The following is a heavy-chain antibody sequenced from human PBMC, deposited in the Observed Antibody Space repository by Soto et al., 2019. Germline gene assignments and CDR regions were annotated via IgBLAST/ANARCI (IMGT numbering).Heavy chain of an antibody. CDR3: ARGGRGYYYYYMDV. J-gene: IGHJ6*03. CDR2: SRNKANSYTT. D-gene: IGHD3-10*01. V-gene: IGHV3-72*01. CDR1: GFTFSDYY. Sequence: EVHLVESGGGLVQPGGSLRLSCAASGFTFSDYYMDWVRQAPGKGLEWVVRSRNKANSYTTEYAASVKGRFAISRDDSKNSLYLQMNSLKTEDTAVYYCARGGRGYYYYYMDVWGKGTTVTVSS.